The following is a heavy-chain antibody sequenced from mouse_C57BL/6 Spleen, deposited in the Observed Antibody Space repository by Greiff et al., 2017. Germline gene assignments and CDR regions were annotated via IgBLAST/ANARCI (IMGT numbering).Heavy chain of an antibody. CDR3: ARDYYGGSPFDY. CDR1: GYPFTSYW. J-gene: IGHJ2*01. V-gene: IGHV1-64*01. D-gene: IGHD1-1*01. Sequence: QVQLQQPGAELVKPGASVKFSCKASGYPFTSYWMHWVKQRPGQGLEWIGMIHPNSGSTNYNEKFKSKATLTVDKSSSTAYMQLSSLTSEDSAVYYCARDYYGGSPFDYWGQGTTLTVSS. CDR2: IHPNSGST.